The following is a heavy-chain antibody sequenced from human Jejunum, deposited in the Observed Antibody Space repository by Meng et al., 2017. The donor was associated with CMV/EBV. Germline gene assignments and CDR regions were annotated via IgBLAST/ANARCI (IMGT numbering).Heavy chain of an antibody. CDR3: AREMDYGSGSYYRDGLDI. V-gene: IGHV1-2*02. CDR2: INVNTGAT. Sequence: TAYYMHWVRQAPGQGLEGMGWINVNTGATKYAEKFQGRVTMTRDKSISAAYMELGRLGSDDTAMYYCAREMDYGSGSYYRDGLDIWGQGTMVTVSS. J-gene: IGHJ3*02. D-gene: IGHD3-10*01. CDR1: TAYY.